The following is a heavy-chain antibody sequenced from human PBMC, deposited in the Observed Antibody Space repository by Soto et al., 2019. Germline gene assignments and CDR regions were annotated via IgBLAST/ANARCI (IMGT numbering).Heavy chain of an antibody. CDR2: IYWNDDK. V-gene: IGHV2-5*01. J-gene: IGHJ5*02. CDR3: AHRSRTEWFDP. CDR1: GFSLSTSGVG. Sequence: SGPTLVNPTQTLTLACTFSGFSLSTSGVGVGWIRQPPGKALEWLALIYWNDDKRYSPSLKGRLTITKDTSKNQVVLTMTNMDPVDTATYYCAHRSRTEWFDPWGQGTLVTVSS.